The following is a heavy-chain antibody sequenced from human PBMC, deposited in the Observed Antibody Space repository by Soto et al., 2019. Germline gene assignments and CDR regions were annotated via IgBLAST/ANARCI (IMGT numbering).Heavy chain of an antibody. V-gene: IGHV1-8*01. CDR3: ARGLSGYCSGGSCHPYYYYYMDV. CDR1: GYTCTSYD. CDR2: MNPNSGNT. Sequence: GASVKVSCKASGYTCTSYDINWVRQATGQGLEWMGWMNPNSGNTGYAQKFQGRVTMTRNTSISTAYMELSSLRSEDTAVYYCARGLSGYCSGGSCHPYYYYYMDVWGKGTTVTVSS. J-gene: IGHJ6*03. D-gene: IGHD2-15*01.